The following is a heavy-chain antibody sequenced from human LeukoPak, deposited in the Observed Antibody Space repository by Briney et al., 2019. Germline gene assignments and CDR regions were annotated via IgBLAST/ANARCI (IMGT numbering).Heavy chain of an antibody. CDR1: GYTFTGYY. CDR2: INPNSGGA. CDR3: ARGVTFRGYYDFWSGYYPFDP. Sequence: GASVKVSCKASGYTFTGYYMHWVRQAPGQGLEWMGWINPNSGGANYAQKFQGRVTMTRDTSISTAYMELSSLRSEDTAVYYCARGVTFRGYYDFWSGYYPFDPWGQGTLVTVSS. V-gene: IGHV1-2*02. D-gene: IGHD3-3*01. J-gene: IGHJ5*02.